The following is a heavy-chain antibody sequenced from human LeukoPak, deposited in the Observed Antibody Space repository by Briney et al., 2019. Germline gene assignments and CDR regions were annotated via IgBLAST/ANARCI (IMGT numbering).Heavy chain of an antibody. CDR1: GFTFSNAW. CDR3: AIDHCSSTSCYLRDGDY. V-gene: IGHV3-15*01. J-gene: IGHJ4*02. D-gene: IGHD2-2*01. CDR2: IKSKTDGGTT. Sequence: PGGSLRLSCAASGFTFSNAWMTWVRQAPGKGLEWVGRIKSKTDGGTTDYATPVKGRFIISRDDSKNTVYLQMNSLKTEDTAVYYCAIDHCSSTSCYLRDGDYWGQGTLVTVSS.